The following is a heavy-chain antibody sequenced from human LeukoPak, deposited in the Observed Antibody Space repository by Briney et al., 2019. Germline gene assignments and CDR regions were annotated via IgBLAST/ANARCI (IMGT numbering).Heavy chain of an antibody. Sequence: ASVKVSCKASGYTFTSYDIHWVRQATGQGLEWMGWMNPNSGNTGYAQKFQGRVTMTRNTSISTAYMELSSLRSEDTAVYYCARAPVVPAAKYNWFDPWGQGTLVTVSS. CDR2: MNPNSGNT. CDR1: GYTFTSYD. J-gene: IGHJ5*02. CDR3: ARAPVVPAAKYNWFDP. V-gene: IGHV1-8*01. D-gene: IGHD2-2*01.